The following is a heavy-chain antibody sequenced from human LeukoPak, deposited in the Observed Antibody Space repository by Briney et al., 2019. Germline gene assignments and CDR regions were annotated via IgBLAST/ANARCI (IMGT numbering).Heavy chain of an antibody. D-gene: IGHD3-10*01. CDR3: ARESYYGSGSYYNGIDY. CDR1: GFTVSSNY. J-gene: IGHJ4*02. V-gene: IGHV3-21*01. Sequence: GGSLRLSCAASGFTVSSNYMTWVRQAPGKGLEWVSSISSSSSYIYYADSVKGRFTISRDNAKNSLYLQMNSLRAEDTAVYYCARESYYGSGSYYNGIDYWGQGTLVTVSS. CDR2: ISSSSSYI.